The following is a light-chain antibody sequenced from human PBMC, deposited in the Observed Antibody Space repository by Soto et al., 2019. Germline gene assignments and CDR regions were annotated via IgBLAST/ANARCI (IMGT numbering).Light chain of an antibody. CDR2: RND. V-gene: IGLV1-47*01. CDR3: AAWDDTVRSYV. J-gene: IGLJ1*01. Sequence: QSVLTQPSSVSGTPGRGVTISCSGSISNIGNNYVYWFQQLPGTAPKVLSNRNDQRPSGVPDRFSGSKSGTSASLAISGLRXXDXADYYCAAWDDTVRSYVFGTGTKLTV. CDR1: ISNIGNNY.